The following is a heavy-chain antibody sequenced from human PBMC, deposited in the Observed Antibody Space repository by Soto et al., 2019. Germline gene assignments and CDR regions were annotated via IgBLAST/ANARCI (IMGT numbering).Heavy chain of an antibody. J-gene: IGHJ4*02. CDR2: IKQDGREK. V-gene: IGHV3-7*04. Sequence: EVQLVESGGGLVQPGGSLRLSCAASGFTFSSSWMSWVRQAPGKGLEWVANIKQDGREKYYVDSVKGRFTISRDNAKNARYLQRNSLRAEDTAVYYCARDSGDGLAYWGQGTLVTVSS. CDR3: ARDSGDGLAY. CDR1: GFTFSSSW.